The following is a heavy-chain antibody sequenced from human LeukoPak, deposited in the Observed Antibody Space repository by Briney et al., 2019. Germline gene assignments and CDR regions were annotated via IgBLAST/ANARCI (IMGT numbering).Heavy chain of an antibody. CDR3: ARVPISGPYTMSIDY. D-gene: IGHD3-10*02. CDR1: GGSISGGVYS. CDR2: IYYSGST. J-gene: IGHJ4*02. V-gene: IGHV4-30-4*07. Sequence: SETLSLTCAVSGGSISGGVYSWNWIRQPPGKGLEWIGHIYYSGSTYYNPSLKSRVTISVDTSKNQFYLKLSSVTAADTAVYYCARVPISGPYTMSIDYWGQGTLVTVSS.